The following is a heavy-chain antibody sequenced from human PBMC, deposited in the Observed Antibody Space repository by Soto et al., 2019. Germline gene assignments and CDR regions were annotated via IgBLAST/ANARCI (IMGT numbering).Heavy chain of an antibody. D-gene: IGHD1-26*01. V-gene: IGHV5-10-1*01. J-gene: IGHJ6*02. CDR1: GYSFTSYL. CDR2: IDPSDSYT. Sequence: GESLKISCKGSGYSFTSYLISWVRQMPGKGLEWMGRIDPSDSYTNYSPSFQGHVTISADKSISTPYLQWSSLKASDTAMYYCASIIQGSVHKRHYYGMDVWGQGTTVTVSS. CDR3: ASIIQGSVHKRHYYGMDV.